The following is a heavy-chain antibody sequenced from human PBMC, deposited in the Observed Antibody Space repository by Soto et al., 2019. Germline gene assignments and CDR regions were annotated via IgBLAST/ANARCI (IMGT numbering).Heavy chain of an antibody. CDR2: ISPGSRYP. D-gene: IGHD2-15*01. Sequence: KSGGSLRLSCEGSGFTFGYSYMSWIRQAPGKGLEWLSYISPGSRYPAYADSVKGRFTISRDNARRSLFLQMTSLTAEDTAMYYCVRGGGGGLFDPWGQGTMVTVSS. CDR1: GFTFGYSY. J-gene: IGHJ5*02. V-gene: IGHV3-11*06. CDR3: VRGGGGGLFDP.